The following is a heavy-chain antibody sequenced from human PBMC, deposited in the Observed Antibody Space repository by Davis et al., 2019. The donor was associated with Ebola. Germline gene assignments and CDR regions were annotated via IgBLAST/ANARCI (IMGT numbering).Heavy chain of an antibody. CDR2: MNPNSGNT. CDR3: ARDEKTWIPPDV. Sequence: ASVKVSCKASGYTFTSYDINWVRQATGQGLEWMGWMNPNSGNTGYAQKFQGRVTMTTDTSTSTAYMELRSLRSDDTAVYYCARDEKTWIPPDVWGKGTTVTVSS. J-gene: IGHJ6*04. CDR1: GYTFTSYD. V-gene: IGHV1-8*02. D-gene: IGHD5-12*01.